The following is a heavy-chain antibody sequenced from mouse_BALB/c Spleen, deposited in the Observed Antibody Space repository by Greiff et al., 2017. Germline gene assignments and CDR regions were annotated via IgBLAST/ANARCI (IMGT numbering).Heavy chain of an antibody. CDR3: ARQRDGYPYYYAMDY. CDR2: ISNGGGST. CDR1: GFTFSSYT. Sequence: EVQLVESGGGLVQPGGSLKLSCAASGFTFSSYTMSWVRQTPEKRLEWVAYISNGGGSTYYPDTVKGRFTISRDNAKNTLYLQMSSLKSEDTAMYYCARQRDGYPYYYAMDYWGQGTSVTVSS. D-gene: IGHD2-3*01. V-gene: IGHV5-12-2*01. J-gene: IGHJ4*01.